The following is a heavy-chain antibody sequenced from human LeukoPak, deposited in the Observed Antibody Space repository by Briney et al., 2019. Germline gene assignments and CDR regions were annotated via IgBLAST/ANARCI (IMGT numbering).Heavy chain of an antibody. CDR2: ISGYNGNT. J-gene: IGHJ5*02. CDR3: ARTSHESVLYWSDP. V-gene: IGHV1-18*01. Sequence: GASVKVSCEASGYTFTTYGIGWVRQAPGQGLEWMGWISGYNGNTNYAQKFQGRVTMTTDTSTSTAYMELRSLRSDDTAVYYCARTSHESVLYWSDPSGQGTLVNVSS. D-gene: IGHD3-16*01. CDR1: GYTFTTYG.